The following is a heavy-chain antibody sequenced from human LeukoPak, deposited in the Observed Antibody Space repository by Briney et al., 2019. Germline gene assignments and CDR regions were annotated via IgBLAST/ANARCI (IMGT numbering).Heavy chain of an antibody. CDR3: ASRVYGLGSFNY. D-gene: IGHD3-10*01. CDR1: GYSISSGYY. Sequence: PSETLSLTCAVSGYSISSGYYWGWIRQPPGKGLEWIGGIYNSGTTYYNSSLKSRVTISVDTSKNQFSLKVSSVTAADTAVYYCASRVYGLGSFNYWGQGTLVTVSS. CDR2: IYNSGTT. V-gene: IGHV4-38-2*01. J-gene: IGHJ4*01.